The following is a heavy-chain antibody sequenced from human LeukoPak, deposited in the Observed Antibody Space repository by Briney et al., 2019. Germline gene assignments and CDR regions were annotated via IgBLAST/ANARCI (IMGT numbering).Heavy chain of an antibody. J-gene: IGHJ4*02. CDR3: ARVGYGGDTTNFDY. D-gene: IGHD2-21*01. CDR2: ISYDGSNK. Sequence: GGSLRLSCAASGFTFSSTAMHWVRQAPGKGLEWVAVISYDGSNKYYADSVKGRFTISTDNSKNTLYLQMNRLRAEYTAVYYCARVGYGGDTTNFDYWGQGTLVTVSS. V-gene: IGHV3-30-3*01. CDR1: GFTFSSTA.